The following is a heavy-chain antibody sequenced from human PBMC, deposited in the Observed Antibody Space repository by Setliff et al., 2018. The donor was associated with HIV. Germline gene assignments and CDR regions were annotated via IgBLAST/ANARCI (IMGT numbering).Heavy chain of an antibody. D-gene: IGHD1-26*01. CDR2: IKEDGSEK. CDR3: ASPLSPATTTY. V-gene: IGHV3-7*01. CDR1: GFTFSNYW. Sequence: GGSLRLSCVVSGFTFSNYWMNWVRQAPGKGLEWVAHIKEDGSEKNYMDSVKGRFTISRDNAKNSLYLQMNSLRAEDTAVYYCASPLSPATTTYWGQGTLVTVSS. J-gene: IGHJ4*02.